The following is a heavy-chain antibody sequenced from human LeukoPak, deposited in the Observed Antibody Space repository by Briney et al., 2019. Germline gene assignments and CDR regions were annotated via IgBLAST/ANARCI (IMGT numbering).Heavy chain of an antibody. CDR3: ARGSFDSSGYYVFDY. Sequence: SETLSLTCTVSGGSISSSGYYWGWIRQPPGKGLEWIGSIYYSGSTYYNPSLKSRVTISVDTSKNQFSLKLSSVTAADTAVYYCARGSFDSSGYYVFDYWGQGTLVTVSS. D-gene: IGHD3-22*01. CDR1: GGSISSSGYY. J-gene: IGHJ4*02. CDR2: IYYSGST. V-gene: IGHV4-39*07.